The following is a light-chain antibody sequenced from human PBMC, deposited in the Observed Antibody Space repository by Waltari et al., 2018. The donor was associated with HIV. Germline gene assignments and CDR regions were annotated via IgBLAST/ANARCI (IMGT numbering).Light chain of an antibody. Sequence: DIQMTQSPTSLSASVGARITIACQASQDISNYLNLHQTKPGMAPKVLISDASILETGVPSRFTGSGSGTHFTLVINDLQPGDSATYFCQQYEDLPLTFGGGTKVEIK. CDR2: DAS. V-gene: IGKV1-33*01. CDR3: QQYEDLPLT. CDR1: QDISNY. J-gene: IGKJ4*01.